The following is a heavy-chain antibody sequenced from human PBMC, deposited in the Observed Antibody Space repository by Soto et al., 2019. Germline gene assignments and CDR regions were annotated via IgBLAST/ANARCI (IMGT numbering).Heavy chain of an antibody. D-gene: IGHD6-13*01. J-gene: IGHJ5*02. CDR2: INAGNGNT. V-gene: IGHV1-3*01. Sequence: ASVKGSCKASGYTFTSYAMHWVRQAPGQRLEWMGWINAGNGNTKYSQKFQGRVTITRDTSASTAYMELSSLRSEDTAVYYCARTYSSSGVQPGRHNWFDPWGQVTLVT. CDR1: GYTFTSYA. CDR3: ARTYSSSGVQPGRHNWFDP.